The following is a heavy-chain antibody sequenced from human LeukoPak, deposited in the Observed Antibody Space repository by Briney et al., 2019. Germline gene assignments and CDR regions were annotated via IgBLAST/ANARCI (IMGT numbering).Heavy chain of an antibody. CDR2: ISYDGSNK. CDR1: GFTFSSYA. D-gene: IGHD4-23*01. J-gene: IGHJ4*02. V-gene: IGHV3-30*14. Sequence: GGSLRLSCAASGFTFSSYAMHWVRQAPGKGLEWVAVISYDGSNKYYADSVKGRFTISRDNSKNTLYLQMNSLRAEDTAVYYCARDRDYGGNSCFDYWGQGTLVTVSS. CDR3: ARDRDYGGNSCFDY.